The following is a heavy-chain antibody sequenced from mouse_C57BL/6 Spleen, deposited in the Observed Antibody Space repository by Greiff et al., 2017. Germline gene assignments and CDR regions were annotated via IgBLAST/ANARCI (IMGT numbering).Heavy chain of an antibody. Sequence: VQLQQPGAELVRPGSSVKLSCKASGYTFTSYWMDWVKQRPGQGLEWIGNIYPSDSETHYNQKFKDKATLTVDKSSSTAYMQLSSLTSEDSAVYYCARTYSGYAMDYWGQGTSVTVSS. CDR2: IYPSDSET. D-gene: IGHD2-10*01. CDR3: ARTYSGYAMDY. CDR1: GYTFTSYW. J-gene: IGHJ4*01. V-gene: IGHV1-61*01.